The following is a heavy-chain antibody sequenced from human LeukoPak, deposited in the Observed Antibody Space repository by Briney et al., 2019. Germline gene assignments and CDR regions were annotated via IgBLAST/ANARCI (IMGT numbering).Heavy chain of an antibody. CDR2: ITGSGDST. Sequence: GGSLRLSCAASGFIFSTYAMSWVRQAPGKGLEWVSAITGSGDSTYYADSVKGRFTISRDNSKNTLSLQMNSLRAEDTAVYYCAREYRYYYDSSGYPNAIDAFDIWGQGTMVTVSS. V-gene: IGHV3-23*01. CDR3: AREYRYYYDSSGYPNAIDAFDI. CDR1: GFIFSTYA. D-gene: IGHD3-22*01. J-gene: IGHJ3*02.